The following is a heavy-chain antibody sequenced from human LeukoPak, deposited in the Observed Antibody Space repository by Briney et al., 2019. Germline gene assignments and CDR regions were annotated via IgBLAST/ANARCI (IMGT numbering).Heavy chain of an antibody. V-gene: IGHV1-18*01. CDR3: ARDPPISGLLFRRSSNWFDP. J-gene: IGHJ5*02. CDR1: GYTFTSCG. CDR2: ISAYNGNT. D-gene: IGHD3-3*01. Sequence: GASVKVSCKASGYTFTSCGISWVRQAPGQGLEWMGWISAYNGNTNYAQKLQGRVTMTTDTSTSTAYMELRSLRSDDTAVYYCARDPPISGLLFRRSSNWFDPWGQGTLVTVSS.